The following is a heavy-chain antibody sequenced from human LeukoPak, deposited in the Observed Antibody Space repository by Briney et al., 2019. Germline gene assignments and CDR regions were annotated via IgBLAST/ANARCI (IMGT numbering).Heavy chain of an antibody. D-gene: IGHD5-24*01. CDR1: GYRFSNYW. CDR3: ARASRDGYNQNFDH. CDR2: IYPGGSET. J-gene: IGHJ4*02. Sequence: GESLKISCKGLGYRFSNYWSAWVRQMPGKGLEWMGIIYPGGSETRYDPSFQGQVTISADVSTSTAYLQWSSLRASDTAMYYCARASRDGYNQNFDHWGQGTLVTVSS. V-gene: IGHV5-51*01.